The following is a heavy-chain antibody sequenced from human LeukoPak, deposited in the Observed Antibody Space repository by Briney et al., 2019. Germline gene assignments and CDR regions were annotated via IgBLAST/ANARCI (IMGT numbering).Heavy chain of an antibody. J-gene: IGHJ4*02. CDR3: AQAQTAPGIAAVFHRFDY. CDR1: GFSLSTSGVG. D-gene: IGHD6-13*01. CDR2: IYWNDDK. V-gene: IGHV2-5*01. Sequence: SGPTLVNPTQTLTLTCTLSGFSLSTSGVGVGWIRRPPGKALEWLALIYWNDDKRYSPSLKSRLTVTKDTSKNQVVLTMTNMDPVDTATYYCAQAQTAPGIAAVFHRFDYWGQGTLVTVSS.